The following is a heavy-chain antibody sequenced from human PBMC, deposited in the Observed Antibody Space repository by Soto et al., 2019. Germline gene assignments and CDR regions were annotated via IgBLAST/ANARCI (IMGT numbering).Heavy chain of an antibody. V-gene: IGHV4-61*01. CDR1: GGSVSSGSYY. CDR2: IYYSGST. Sequence: SETLSLTCTVSGGSVSSGSYYWSWIRQPPGKGLEWIGYIYYSGSTNYNPSLKSRVTISVDTSKNQFSLKLSSVTAADTAVYYCAREKIAVGYDYWGQGTLVTVSS. CDR3: AREKIAVGYDY. D-gene: IGHD6-19*01. J-gene: IGHJ4*02.